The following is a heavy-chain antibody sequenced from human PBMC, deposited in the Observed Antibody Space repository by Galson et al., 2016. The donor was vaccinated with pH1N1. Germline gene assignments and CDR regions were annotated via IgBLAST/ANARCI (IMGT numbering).Heavy chain of an antibody. J-gene: IGHJ4*02. CDR1: GFTLSSYW. CDR2: MNHDGNKE. D-gene: IGHD1-26*01. CDR3: VRAVGRAEAH. Sequence: SLRLSCAASGFTLSSYWMSWVRQAPGKGLEWVANMNHDGNKEYYVDSVKGRFIISRDYSKNSLYLQMNSLRAEDTAMYYCVRAVGRAEAHWGQGTLVTVSS. V-gene: IGHV3-7*01.